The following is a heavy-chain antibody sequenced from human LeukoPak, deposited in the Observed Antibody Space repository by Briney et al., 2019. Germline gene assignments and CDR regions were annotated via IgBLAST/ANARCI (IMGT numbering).Heavy chain of an antibody. CDR3: AKDRGGGSGSYYNHIDY. V-gene: IGHV3-9*01. CDR1: GFTFDDYA. D-gene: IGHD3-10*01. CDR2: ISWNSGSI. J-gene: IGHJ4*02. Sequence: SLRLSCAASGFTFDDYAMHWVRQAPGKGLEWVSGISWNSGSIGYADSVKGRFTISRDNAKNSLYLQMNSLRAEDTALYYCAKDRGGGSGSYYNHIDYWGQGTLVTVSS.